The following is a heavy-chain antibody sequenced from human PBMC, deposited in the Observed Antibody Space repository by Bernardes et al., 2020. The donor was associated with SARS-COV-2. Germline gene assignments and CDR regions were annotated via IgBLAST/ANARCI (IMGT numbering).Heavy chain of an antibody. V-gene: IGHV5-51*01. D-gene: IGHD2-2*01. Sequence: GESLKISCEGSGYSFTNYWIGWVRQMPGKGLEWMGIIYPGDSNTKYSPSFQGQVTISADKSISTAYLQWSSLKASDTAMYYRARQVCSRTSCSNAFDIWGQGTMVTVSS. CDR3: ARQVCSRTSCSNAFDI. CDR2: IYPGDSNT. CDR1: GYSFTNYW. J-gene: IGHJ3*02.